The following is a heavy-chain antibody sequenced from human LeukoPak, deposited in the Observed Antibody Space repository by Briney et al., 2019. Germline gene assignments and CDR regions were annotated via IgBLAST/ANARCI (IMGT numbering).Heavy chain of an antibody. Sequence: GGSLRLSCAASGFTVSSNYMSWVRQAPGKGLEWVSVIYSGGSTYYADSVKGRFTISRDNSKNTLYLQMNSLRAEDTAVYYCARASMNYDILTGYYPARLFDYWGQGTLVTVSS. V-gene: IGHV3-66*01. D-gene: IGHD3-9*01. CDR2: IYSGGST. CDR3: ARASMNYDILTGYYPARLFDY. CDR1: GFTVSSNY. J-gene: IGHJ4*02.